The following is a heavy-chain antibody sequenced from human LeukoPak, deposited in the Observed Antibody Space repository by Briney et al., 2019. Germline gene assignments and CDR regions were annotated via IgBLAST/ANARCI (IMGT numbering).Heavy chain of an antibody. CDR2: IYYSGST. D-gene: IGHD6-13*01. V-gene: IGHV4-59*01. Sequence: SETLSLTCTVSGGSISSYYWSWIRQPPGKGLEWFASIYYSGSTNYNPSLKSRVTISVDTSKNQFSLKLSSVTAADTAVYYCARATHTFYSSSINWFDPWGQGTLVTVSS. CDR3: ARATHTFYSSSINWFDP. J-gene: IGHJ5*02. CDR1: GGSISSYY.